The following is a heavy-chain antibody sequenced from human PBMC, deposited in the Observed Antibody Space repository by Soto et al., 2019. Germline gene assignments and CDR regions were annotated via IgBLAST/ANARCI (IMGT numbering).Heavy chain of an antibody. V-gene: IGHV3-74*01. J-gene: IGHJ4*02. D-gene: IGHD2-15*01. CDR1: GFTFSSYW. Sequence: EVQLVESGGGLVQPGGSLRLSCAASGFTFSSYWMHWGRQAPGKGLVWVSRINSDGSSTSYADSVKCRFTISRDNAKNTLYLQMNSLRAEDTAVYYCVRTSLVVAAATREDYWGQGTLVTVSS. CDR2: INSDGSST. CDR3: VRTSLVVAAATREDY.